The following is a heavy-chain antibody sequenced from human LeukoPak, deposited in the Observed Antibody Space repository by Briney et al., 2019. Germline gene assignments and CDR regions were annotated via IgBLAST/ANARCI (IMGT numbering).Heavy chain of an antibody. J-gene: IGHJ6*03. CDR1: GGTFSSYA. V-gene: IGHV1-69*05. CDR2: IIPIFGTA. D-gene: IGHD2-2*02. Sequence: ASVKVSCKASGGTFSSYAISWVRQAPGQGLEWMGGIIPIFGTANYAQKFQGRVTITTDESTSTAYMELSSLRSEDTAVYYCARGAGVPAAIGPSYYYYMDVWGKGTTVTVSS. CDR3: ARGAGVPAAIGPSYYYYMDV.